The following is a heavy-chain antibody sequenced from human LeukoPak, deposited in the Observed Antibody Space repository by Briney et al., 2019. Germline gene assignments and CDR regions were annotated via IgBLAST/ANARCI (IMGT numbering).Heavy chain of an antibody. CDR3: AKGRKYDFWSGYYGDY. D-gene: IGHD3-3*01. CDR2: IRGSGGST. Sequence: GGSLRLSCAASGFTFSCYAMGWVRKAPGKGLEWVSAIRGSGGSTYYADSVKGRFTISRDNSKNTLYLQMNSLRAEDTAVYYCAKGRKYDFWSGYYGDYWGQGTLVTVSS. V-gene: IGHV3-23*01. J-gene: IGHJ4*02. CDR1: GFTFSCYA.